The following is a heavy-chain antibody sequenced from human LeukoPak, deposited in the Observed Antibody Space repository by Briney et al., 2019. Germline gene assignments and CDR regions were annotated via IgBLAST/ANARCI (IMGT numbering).Heavy chain of an antibody. V-gene: IGHV1-24*01. CDR2: FDPEDGET. J-gene: IGHJ4*02. CDR1: GYTLKEFS. CDR3: MTNYFYTSGSYYRADY. D-gene: IGHD3-10*01. Sequence: ASVKVSCKVSGYTLKEFSMYWVRQAPGKGLEWIGGFDPEDGETFYAQKFQGRVTMTEDTSTDTAYIELSRLGSEETAIYYCMTNYFYTSGSYYRADYWGQGTLVTVSS.